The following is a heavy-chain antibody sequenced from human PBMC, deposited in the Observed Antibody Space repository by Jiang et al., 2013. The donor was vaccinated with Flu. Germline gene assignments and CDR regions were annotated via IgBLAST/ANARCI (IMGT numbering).Heavy chain of an antibody. Sequence: QTLSLTCAISGDSVSSNSAAWNRIRQSPSRGLEWLGRTYYRSKWYNDYAVSVKSRITINPDTSKNQFSLQLNSVTPEDTAVYYCARGLSKWVHYYYYGMDVWGQGDHGHRLL. CDR1: GDSVSSNSAA. D-gene: IGHD2-8*01. CDR2: TYYRSKWYN. V-gene: IGHV6-1*01. J-gene: IGHJ6*02. CDR3: ARGLSKWVHYYYYGMDV.